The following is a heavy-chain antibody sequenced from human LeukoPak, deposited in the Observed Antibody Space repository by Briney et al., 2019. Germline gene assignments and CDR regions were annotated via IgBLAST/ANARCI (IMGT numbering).Heavy chain of an antibody. J-gene: IGHJ4*02. CDR1: GFTFSDYY. Sequence: GGSLRLSCAASGFTFSDYYMSWIRQAPGKGLEWVSYISSSSSYTNYADSVKGRFTISRDNAKNSLYLQMNSLRAEDTAVYYCARPSGYCSGGSCFPFDCWGQGTLVTVSS. CDR3: ARPSGYCSGGSCFPFDC. CDR2: ISSSSSYT. D-gene: IGHD2-15*01. V-gene: IGHV3-11*03.